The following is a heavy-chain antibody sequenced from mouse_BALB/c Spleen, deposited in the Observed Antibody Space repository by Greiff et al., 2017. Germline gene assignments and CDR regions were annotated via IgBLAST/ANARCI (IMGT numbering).Heavy chain of an antibody. Sequence: QVQLKESGAELAKPGASVKMSCKASGYTFTSYWMHWVKQRPGQGLEWIGYINPSTGYTEYNQKFKDKATLTADKSSSTAYMQLSSLTSEDSAVYYCYYGFAYWGQGTLVTVSA. J-gene: IGHJ3*01. CDR1: GYTFTSYW. CDR2: INPSTGYT. D-gene: IGHD1-1*01. CDR3: YYGFAY. V-gene: IGHV1-7*01.